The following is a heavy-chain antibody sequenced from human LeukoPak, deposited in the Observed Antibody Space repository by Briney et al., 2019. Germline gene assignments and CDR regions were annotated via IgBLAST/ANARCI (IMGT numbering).Heavy chain of an antibody. J-gene: IGHJ5*02. V-gene: IGHV3-15*07. CDR3: ATDFYDST. CDR1: GFTFNNAW. D-gene: IGHD3-22*01. Sequence: GGSLRLSCAASGFTFNNAWMNWVRQAPGKGLEWVGRIRSNSDGGTIDYAAPVKGRFTLSRDDSKTTLYLQMNSLQTEDTAVYYCATDFYDSTWGQGTLVTVSS. CDR2: IRSNSDGGTI.